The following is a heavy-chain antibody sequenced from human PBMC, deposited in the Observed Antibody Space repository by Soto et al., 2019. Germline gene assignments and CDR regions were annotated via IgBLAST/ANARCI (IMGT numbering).Heavy chain of an antibody. Sequence: PSETLSLTCAVSGVSISSGNWWTWVRQTPQRGLEYIGEIFHDGTANYYPSFERRVAISVDTSKNQFSLKLSSVTAADTAVYYCARQDVLRFLEWPNWFDPWGQGTLVTVSS. D-gene: IGHD3-3*01. CDR2: IFHDGTA. CDR1: GVSISSGNW. V-gene: IGHV4-4*02. CDR3: ARQDVLRFLEWPNWFDP. J-gene: IGHJ5*02.